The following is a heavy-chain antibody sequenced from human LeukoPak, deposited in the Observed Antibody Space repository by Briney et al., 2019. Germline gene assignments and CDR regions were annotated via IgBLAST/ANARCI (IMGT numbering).Heavy chain of an antibody. CDR3: ARGVSGYDFWSGSYYYYTDV. V-gene: IGHV3-74*01. J-gene: IGHJ6*03. CDR2: INTDGSST. Sequence: GGSLRLSCAASGFTFSSYWMHWVRQAPGKGLVWVSRINTDGSSTSYADSVKGRFTISRDNAKNTLYLQMNSLRAEDTAVYYCARGVSGYDFWSGSYYYYTDVWGKGTTVTVSS. D-gene: IGHD3-3*01. CDR1: GFTFSSYW.